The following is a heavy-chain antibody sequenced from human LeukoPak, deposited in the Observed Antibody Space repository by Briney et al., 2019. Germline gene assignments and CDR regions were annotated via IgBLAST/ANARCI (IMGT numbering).Heavy chain of an antibody. CDR2: INWNGGST. D-gene: IGHD2/OR15-2a*01. J-gene: IGHJ2*01. CDR1: GFTFDDYG. Sequence: GGSLRLSCAASGFTFDDYGMSWVRQAPGKGLEWVSGINWNGGSTGYADSVKGRFTISRDNAKNSLYLQMDSLRDDDTAVYFCAREIEGGGYFDLWGRGTLVTVSS. V-gene: IGHV3-20*04. CDR3: AREIEGGGYFDL.